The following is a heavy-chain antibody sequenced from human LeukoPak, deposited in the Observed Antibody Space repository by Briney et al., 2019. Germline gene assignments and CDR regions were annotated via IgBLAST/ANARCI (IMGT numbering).Heavy chain of an antibody. CDR1: GFTFSSYA. CDR2: ISGSGGST. Sequence: PGGSLRLSCAASGFTFSSYAMSWVRQAPGKGLEWVSAISGSGGSTYYADSVKGRFTISRDNSKNTLYLQMNSLRAEDTAVYYCAKDADYYDSSGYYYDPAYWGQGTLVTVSS. CDR3: AKDADYYDSSGYYYDPAY. J-gene: IGHJ4*02. D-gene: IGHD3-22*01. V-gene: IGHV3-23*01.